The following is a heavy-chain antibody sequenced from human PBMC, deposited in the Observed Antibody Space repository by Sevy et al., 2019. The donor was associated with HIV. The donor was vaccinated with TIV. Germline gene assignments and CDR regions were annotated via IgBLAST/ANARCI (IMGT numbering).Heavy chain of an antibody. D-gene: IGHD2-2*01. CDR1: GFTFSNFG. CDR2: ISGSGGTT. V-gene: IGHV3-23*01. J-gene: IGHJ6*02. Sequence: GGSLRLSCAASGFTFSNFGMSWVRQAPGKGLEWVSTISGSGGTTYYADSVKGRFTISRDSSKKTLYLQMNSLRAEDTALYYCAKGDTSTRYYYYGMDVWGQGTAVTVSS. CDR3: AKGDTSTRYYYYGMDV.